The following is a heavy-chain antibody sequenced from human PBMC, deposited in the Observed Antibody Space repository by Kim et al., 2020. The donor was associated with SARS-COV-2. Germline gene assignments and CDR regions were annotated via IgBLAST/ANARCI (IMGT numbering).Heavy chain of an antibody. CDR1: GDSVSSNSAA. J-gene: IGHJ6*02. CDR3: AREERYALRGYYYYGMDV. Sequence: SQTLSLTCAISGDSVSSNSAAWNWIRQSPSRGLEWLGRTYYRSKWYNDYAVSVKSRITINPDTSKNQFSLQLNSVTPEDTAVYYCAREERYALRGYYYYGMDVWGQGTTVTVSS. CDR2: TYYRSKWYN. D-gene: IGHD3-9*01. V-gene: IGHV6-1*01.